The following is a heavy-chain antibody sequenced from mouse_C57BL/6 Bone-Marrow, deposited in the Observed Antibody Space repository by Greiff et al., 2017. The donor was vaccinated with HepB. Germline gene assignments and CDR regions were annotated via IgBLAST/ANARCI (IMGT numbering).Heavy chain of an antibody. J-gene: IGHJ4*01. D-gene: IGHD3-2*02. V-gene: IGHV1-26*01. Sequence: VQLQQSGPELVKPGASVKISCKASGYTFTDYYMNWVKQSHGKSLEWIGDINPNNGGTSYNQKFKGKATWTVDKSSRTAYMELRSLTSEDSAVYYCARGQLRLRRAMDYWGQGTSVTVSS. CDR2: INPNNGGT. CDR3: ARGQLRLRRAMDY. CDR1: GYTFTDYY.